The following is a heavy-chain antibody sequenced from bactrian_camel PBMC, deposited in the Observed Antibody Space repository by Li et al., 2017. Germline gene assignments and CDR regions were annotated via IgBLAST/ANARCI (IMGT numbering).Heavy chain of an antibody. CDR2: INAGVYRT. V-gene: IGHV3S31*01. CDR3: SKAAEYGYIWLSPGAD. Sequence: EVQLVESGGGLVQPGGSLRLSCAASGFIFGTYAMSWVRQAPGKGLEWVSAINAGVYRTYYADSVKGRFTISRDSAKNTVTLQLNSLTTEDTGMYYCSKAAEYGYIWLSPGADWGQGTQVTVS. J-gene: IGHJ4*01. CDR1: GFIFGTYA. D-gene: IGHD6*01.